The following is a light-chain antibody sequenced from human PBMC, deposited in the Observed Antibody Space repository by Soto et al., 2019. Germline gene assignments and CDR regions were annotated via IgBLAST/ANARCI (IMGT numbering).Light chain of an antibody. CDR2: RAS. CDR1: QSISTY. V-gene: IGKV1-39*01. Sequence: DIQMTQSPSSLSASVGDRVTISCRASQSISTYLNWYQQKPGTAPRLLIYRASSVKSGVPPRFSGSGSGRDFTLTISSLRPEDTANYFCQHSYSLPPWTFGQGTKVDIK. CDR3: QHSYSLPPWT. J-gene: IGKJ1*01.